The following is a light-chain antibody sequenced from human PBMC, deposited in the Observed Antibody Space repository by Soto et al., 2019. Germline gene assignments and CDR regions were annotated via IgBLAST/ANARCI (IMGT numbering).Light chain of an antibody. Sequence: EIVMTQSPATLSLSPGERATLSCRASQRITTVAWYQQKPGQAPRLLIYGLSIRAPGVPARFSGSGSGTEFTLTISSLQSEDFAVYYCQQYHNWPITFGQGTRLEIK. J-gene: IGKJ5*01. V-gene: IGKV3-15*01. CDR3: QQYHNWPIT. CDR1: QRITT. CDR2: GLS.